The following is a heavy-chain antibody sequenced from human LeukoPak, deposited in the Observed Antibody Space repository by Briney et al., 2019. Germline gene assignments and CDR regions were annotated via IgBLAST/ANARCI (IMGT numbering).Heavy chain of an antibody. CDR2: IYYSGST. J-gene: IGHJ4*02. D-gene: IGHD2-15*01. Sequence: SQTLSLTCTVSGGSISSGGYYWSWIRHHPGKGLEWIGYIYYSGSTYYNPSLKSRVTISVDTSKNQFSLKLSSVTAADTAVYYCARVCSGGSCYTNFDYWGQGTLVTVSS. V-gene: IGHV4-31*03. CDR3: ARVCSGGSCYTNFDY. CDR1: GGSISSGGYY.